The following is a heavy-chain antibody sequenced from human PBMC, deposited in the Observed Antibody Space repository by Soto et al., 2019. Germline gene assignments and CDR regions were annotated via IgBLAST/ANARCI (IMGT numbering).Heavy chain of an antibody. CDR1: GFTFDDYA. CDR3: ARNTYLIVGGTVSES. J-gene: IGHJ4*02. D-gene: IGHD1-26*01. V-gene: IGHV3-9*01. Sequence: EVHLVESGGGVVQPGRSLRLSCAASGFTFDDYAMHWVRQAPGKGLEWVSVICCNSDSTCYAESVKGRFTSSTDHAQESLFRQLTIRRAADSALYICARNTYLIVGGTVSESGGRGTL. CDR2: ICCNSDST.